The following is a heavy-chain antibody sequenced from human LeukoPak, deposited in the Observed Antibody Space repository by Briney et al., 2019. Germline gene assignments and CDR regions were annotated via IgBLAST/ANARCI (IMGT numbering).Heavy chain of an antibody. CDR3: ARTEDVRVDYYYYMDV. D-gene: IGHD2-15*01. J-gene: IGHJ6*03. CDR1: GFTFSSYS. Sequence: GGSLRLSCAASGFTFSSYSMNWVRQAPGKGLEWLSYISGSSGTIYYADSVKGRFTISRDNAKNSLYLQMNSLRAEDTAVYYCARTEDVRVDYYYYMDVWGKGTTVTVSS. CDR2: ISGSSGTI. V-gene: IGHV3-48*01.